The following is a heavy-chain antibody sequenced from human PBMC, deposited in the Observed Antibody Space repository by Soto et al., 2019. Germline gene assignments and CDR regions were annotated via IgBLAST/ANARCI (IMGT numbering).Heavy chain of an antibody. CDR3: AAGVVPYGMDV. J-gene: IGHJ6*02. CDR1: GYTLTELS. V-gene: IGHV1-24*01. CDR2: FDPEDAET. Sequence: GASVKVSCKVSGYTLTELSMHWVRQPPGKGLEWMGGFDPEDAETIYARRFQGRVTMTEDTSADTAYMELSSLGSGDTAVYYCAAGVVPYGMDVWGQGTTVTVSS. D-gene: IGHD2-15*01.